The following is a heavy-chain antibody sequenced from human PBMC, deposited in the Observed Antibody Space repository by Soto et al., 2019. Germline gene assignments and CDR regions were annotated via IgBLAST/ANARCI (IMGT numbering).Heavy chain of an antibody. D-gene: IGHD6-13*01. Sequence: GGSLRLSCAASGFNFSSFHMNWVRQAPGRGLEWVAYITSSSDTIYYSDSVKGRFTISRDNAKNSLYLQMNSLRAEDTAVYYCARHPERIAQIGWFDPWGQGTLVTVS. CDR1: GFNFSSFH. CDR3: ARHPERIAQIGWFDP. J-gene: IGHJ5*02. CDR2: ITSSSDTI. V-gene: IGHV3-48*01.